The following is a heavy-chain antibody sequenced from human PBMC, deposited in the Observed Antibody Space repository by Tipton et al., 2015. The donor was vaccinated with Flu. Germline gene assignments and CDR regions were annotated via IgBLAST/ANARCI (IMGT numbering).Heavy chain of an antibody. V-gene: IGHV4-4*07. CDR3: ARYYFDSSGVNWFDS. D-gene: IGHD3-22*01. J-gene: IGHJ5*01. CDR2: ILNSGST. CDR1: GGSFNNYY. Sequence: TLSLTCIVSGGSFNNYYWSWIRQSAGKGLEWIGRILNSGSTTYNPSLSSRVSMSVDTSKNQFSLRLSSMTAADTAVYYCARYYFDSSGVNWFDSWGQGTLVTVSS.